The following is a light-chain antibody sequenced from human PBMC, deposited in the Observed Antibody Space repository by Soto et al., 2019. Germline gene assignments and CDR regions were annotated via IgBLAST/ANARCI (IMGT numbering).Light chain of an antibody. V-gene: IGLV2-8*01. J-gene: IGLJ3*02. CDR1: SSDVGGYNY. Sequence: QAVLTQPPSASGSPGQSVTISCTGTSSDVGGYNYVSWYQQHPGKAPKLLNYEVSKRPSGVPDRFSGSKSGNTASLTVSGLQAADEADYYCNSYAGSYNWVFGGGTKLTVL. CDR3: NSYAGSYNWV. CDR2: EVS.